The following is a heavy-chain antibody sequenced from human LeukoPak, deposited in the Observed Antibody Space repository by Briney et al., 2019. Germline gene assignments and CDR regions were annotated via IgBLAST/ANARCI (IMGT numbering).Heavy chain of an antibody. CDR3: ARENYDILTGSAGDY. CDR2: ISAYNGNT. D-gene: IGHD3-9*01. Sequence: ASVKVSCKASGYTFTSYGISWVRQAPGQGLEWMGWISAYNGNTNYAQKLQGRVTMTTDTSTSTAYMELRSLRSEDTAVYYCARENYDILTGSAGDYWGQGTLVTVSS. J-gene: IGHJ4*02. CDR1: GYTFTSYG. V-gene: IGHV1-18*01.